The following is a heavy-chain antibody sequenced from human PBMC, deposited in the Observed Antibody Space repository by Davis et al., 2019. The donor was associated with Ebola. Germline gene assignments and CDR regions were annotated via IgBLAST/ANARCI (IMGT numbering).Heavy chain of an antibody. Sequence: GESLKISCAASGFTFSSYGMHWVRQAPGKGLEWVSNINAGSSRKSYADSVKGRFTISRDNAKNSLYLQMNSLGDEDTAVYYCVREWFGETDWGQGTLVTDSS. CDR3: VREWFGETD. V-gene: IGHV3-48*02. J-gene: IGHJ4*02. D-gene: IGHD3-10*01. CDR2: INAGSSRK. CDR1: GFTFSSYG.